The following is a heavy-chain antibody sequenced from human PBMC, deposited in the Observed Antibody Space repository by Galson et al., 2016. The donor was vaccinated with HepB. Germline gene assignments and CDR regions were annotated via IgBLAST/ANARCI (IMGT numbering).Heavy chain of an antibody. CDR1: GFSLSTTGVG. V-gene: IGHV2-5*02. D-gene: IGHD1-26*01. J-gene: IGHJ4*02. CDR2: IYWDGDE. Sequence: PALVKPTQTLTLTCTFSGFSLSTTGVGVGWMRQPPGKTLEWLAHIYWDGDERCSPSLKSRLTITKDTSKNRVVLTMTNMDPVDTATYYCVHIVHSGSYYYFAYWGQGTLVTVSS. CDR3: VHIVHSGSYYYFAY.